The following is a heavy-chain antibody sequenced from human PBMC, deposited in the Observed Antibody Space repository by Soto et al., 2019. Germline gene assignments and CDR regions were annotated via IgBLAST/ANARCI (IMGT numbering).Heavy chain of an antibody. CDR3: ARLGKYCSSTSCYDV. D-gene: IGHD2-2*01. V-gene: IGHV3-7*05. Sequence: EVQLVESGGGLVQPGGSLRLSCAASGFTFSSYWMSWVRQAPGKGLEWVANIKQDGSEKYYVDSVKGRFTISRDNAKNSLYLQMNSLRAEDTAVYYSARLGKYCSSTSCYDVWGQGTTVTVSS. J-gene: IGHJ6*02. CDR2: IKQDGSEK. CDR1: GFTFSSYW.